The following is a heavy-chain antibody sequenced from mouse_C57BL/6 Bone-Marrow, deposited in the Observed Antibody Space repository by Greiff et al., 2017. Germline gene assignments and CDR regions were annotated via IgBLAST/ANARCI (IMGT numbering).Heavy chain of an antibody. V-gene: IGHV1-64*01. Sequence: QVQLQQSGAELVKPGASVKLSCKASGYTFTSYWMHWVKQRPGQGLEWIGMIHPNSGSTNYNEKFKSKATLTVDKSSSTAYMQLSSLTSEDSAVYYCARFGGYVRYYFDYWGQGTTLTVSS. D-gene: IGHD3-1*01. CDR3: ARFGGYVRYYFDY. CDR1: GYTFTSYW. CDR2: IHPNSGST. J-gene: IGHJ2*01.